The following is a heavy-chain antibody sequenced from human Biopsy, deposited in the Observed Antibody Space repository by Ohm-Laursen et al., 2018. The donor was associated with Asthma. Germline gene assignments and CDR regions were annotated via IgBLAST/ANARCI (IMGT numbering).Heavy chain of an antibody. CDR1: GGSLSSGPYY. D-gene: IGHD2-8*01. CDR2: INYSGST. V-gene: IGHV4-31*03. Sequence: TLSLTCTVSGGSLSSGPYYWSWVRQHPGKGLEWIGYINYSGSTFYSPSLESRVTVSVDTSKNQFSLKLSSVTAADTAVYYCARDLSGYCTSGACYGFDSWGQGTLVTVSS. CDR3: ARDLSGYCTSGACYGFDS. J-gene: IGHJ5*01.